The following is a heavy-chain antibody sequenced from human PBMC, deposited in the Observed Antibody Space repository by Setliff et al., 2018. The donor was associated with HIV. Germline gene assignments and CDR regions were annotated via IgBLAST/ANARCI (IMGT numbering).Heavy chain of an antibody. CDR3: AKISGTFRYIDC. Sequence: PGWSLRLSCAASGFIFSTFPMHWVRQAPGKGLEWVAVMSGDANSQYYADSVEGRFTISRDNSKNTLYLQMSSLRAEDTAMYYCAKISGTFRYIDCWGQGTLVTVSS. D-gene: IGHD1-20*01. J-gene: IGHJ4*02. CDR1: GFIFSTFP. V-gene: IGHV3-30*15. CDR2: MSGDANSQ.